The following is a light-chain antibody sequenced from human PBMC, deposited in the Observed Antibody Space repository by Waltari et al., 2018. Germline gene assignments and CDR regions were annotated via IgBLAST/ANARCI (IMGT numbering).Light chain of an antibody. Sequence: DIVMTQSPDSLAVSLGERATINCKYSQSVLYSSNNKNYLAWYQQRPGQPPKLLIYWASTRASGVPDRFSGSGSGTDFTLIISSLQAEDVAVYYCQQYYSDPWTFGQGTKVEIK. CDR3: QQYYSDPWT. J-gene: IGKJ1*01. CDR2: WAS. V-gene: IGKV4-1*01. CDR1: QSVLYSSNNKNY.